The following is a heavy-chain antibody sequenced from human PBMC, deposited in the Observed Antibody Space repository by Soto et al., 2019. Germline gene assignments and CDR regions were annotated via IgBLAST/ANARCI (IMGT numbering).Heavy chain of an antibody. V-gene: IGHV4-59*08. CDR1: GVSISSYY. Sequence: PSETLSLTCTVSGVSISSYYWSWIRQPPGKGLEWIGYIYYSGSTNYNPSLKSRVTISVDTSKNQFSLKLSSVTAADTAVYYCARLGSHSGYALDYWGQGTLVTVSS. CDR2: IYYSGST. CDR3: ARLGSHSGYALDY. D-gene: IGHD5-12*01. J-gene: IGHJ4*02.